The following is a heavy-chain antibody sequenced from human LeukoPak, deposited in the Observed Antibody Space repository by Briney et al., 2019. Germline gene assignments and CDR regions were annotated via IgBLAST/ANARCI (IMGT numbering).Heavy chain of an antibody. D-gene: IGHD2-2*01. CDR1: GYSSSIDYY. CDR3: ARDWGYCSSTSCLDAFDI. V-gene: IGHV4-38-2*02. CDR2: IHRSGST. Sequence: SETLSLTCTVSGYSSSIDYYWGWIRQSPGKGLEWIGSIHRSGSTYYNPSLKSRVTISVDTSKNQFSLKLSSVTAADTAVYYCARDWGYCSSTSCLDAFDIWGQGTMVTVSS. J-gene: IGHJ3*02.